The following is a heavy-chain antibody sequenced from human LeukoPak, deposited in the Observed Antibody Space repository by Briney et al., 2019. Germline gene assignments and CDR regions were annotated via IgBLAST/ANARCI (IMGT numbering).Heavy chain of an antibody. CDR2: ISSSSSTI. Sequence: GGSLRLSCAASGFTFSSYSMNWVRQAPGKGLEWVSYISSSSSTIYYADSVKGRFTISRDNAKSTLYLQMSSLRAEDTAVYYCAKNLPRRPFDYWGQGTLVTVSS. D-gene: IGHD6-6*01. V-gene: IGHV3-48*01. CDR1: GFTFSSYS. CDR3: AKNLPRRPFDY. J-gene: IGHJ4*02.